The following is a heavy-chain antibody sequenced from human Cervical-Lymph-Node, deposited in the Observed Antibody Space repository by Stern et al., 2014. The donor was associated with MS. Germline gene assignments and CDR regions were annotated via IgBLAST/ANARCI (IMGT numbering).Heavy chain of an antibody. Sequence: EVQLVESGGGVVQPGGSLRLSCAASGVTFSSYWMHWVRPAPGQGLVWVPRINSDGSSTTYADCVKGRFTISRDNAKNTLYLQMNSLRAEDTAVYYCARIAGVRSWIQPLDYWGQGTLVTVSS. CDR1: GVTFSSYW. CDR3: ARIAGVRSWIQPLDY. V-gene: IGHV3-74*02. D-gene: IGHD5-18*01. J-gene: IGHJ4*02. CDR2: INSDGSST.